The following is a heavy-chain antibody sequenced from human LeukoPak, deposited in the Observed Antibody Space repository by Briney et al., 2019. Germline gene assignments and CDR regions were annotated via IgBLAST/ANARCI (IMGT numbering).Heavy chain of an antibody. J-gene: IGHJ6*03. CDR1: GVTFSSYS. CDR2: ISSSSSTI. CDR3: ARDRKVKDYYDSSGYHYYYYMDV. V-gene: IGHV3-48*04. Sequence: PGGALRLSCADSGVTFSSYSMNWVREAPRKGLERVSYISSSSSTIYYEYSVKGRCTISIDNAKNSLYLQMNSLRAEDTAVYYCARDRKVKDYYDSSGYHYYYYMDVWGKGTTVTVSS. D-gene: IGHD3-22*01.